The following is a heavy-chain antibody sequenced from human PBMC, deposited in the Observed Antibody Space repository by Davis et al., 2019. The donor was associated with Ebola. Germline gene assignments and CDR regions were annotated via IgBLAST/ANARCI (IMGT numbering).Heavy chain of an antibody. CDR1: GESLHDYY. J-gene: IGHJ3*02. CDR2: ITNTGDNT. D-gene: IGHD2-15*01. V-gene: IGHV3-23*01. Sequence: ETLSLTCAVYGESLHDYYWNWIRQSPGKGLEWVSTITNTGDNTYYADTVKGRFTISRDNSKNTLSLQMNSLRAEDTAVYYCAKDHSWRTTSGGVYDIWGQGTMVTVSS. CDR3: AKDHSWRTTSGGVYDI.